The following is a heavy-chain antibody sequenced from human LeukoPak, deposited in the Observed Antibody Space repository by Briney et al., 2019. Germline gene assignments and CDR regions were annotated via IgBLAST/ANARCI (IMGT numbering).Heavy chain of an antibody. D-gene: IGHD3-9*01. CDR3: ARALGGLRYFARFDD. Sequence: PSETLSLTCTVSGGSISSYYWSWIRQPPGKGLEWIGYIYYSGSTYYNPSLKSRVTISVDTSKNQFSLKLSSVTAADTAVYYCARALGGLRYFARFDDWGQGTLVTVSP. CDR2: IYYSGST. CDR1: GGSISSYY. V-gene: IGHV4-30-4*08. J-gene: IGHJ4*02.